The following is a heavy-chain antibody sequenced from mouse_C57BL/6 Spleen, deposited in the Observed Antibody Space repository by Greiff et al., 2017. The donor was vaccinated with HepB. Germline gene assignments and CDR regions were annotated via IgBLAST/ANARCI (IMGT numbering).Heavy chain of an antibody. V-gene: IGHV1-72*01. Sequence: VQLQQSGAELVKPGASVKLSCKASGYTFTSYWMHWVKQRPGRGLEWIGRIDPNSGGTKYNEKFKSKATLTVDKPSSTAYMQLSSLTSEDSAVYDCARANWDCYWYFDVWGTGTTVTVSS. CDR2: IDPNSGGT. CDR1: GYTFTSYW. J-gene: IGHJ1*03. D-gene: IGHD4-1*01. CDR3: ARANWDCYWYFDV.